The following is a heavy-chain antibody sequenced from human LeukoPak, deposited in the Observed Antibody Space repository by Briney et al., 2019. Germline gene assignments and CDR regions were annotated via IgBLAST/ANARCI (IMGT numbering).Heavy chain of an antibody. CDR3: ARPFEVYYYYMDV. V-gene: IGHV3-64*01. J-gene: IGHJ6*03. CDR2: ISSNGGST. D-gene: IGHD3-10*01. CDR1: GFTFSSYA. Sequence: PGGSLRLSCAASGFTFSSYAMHWVRQAPGKGLEYVSAISSNGGSTYYANSVKGRFTISRDNSKNTLYLQMGSLRAEDMAVYYCARPFEVYYYYMDVWGKGTTVTISS.